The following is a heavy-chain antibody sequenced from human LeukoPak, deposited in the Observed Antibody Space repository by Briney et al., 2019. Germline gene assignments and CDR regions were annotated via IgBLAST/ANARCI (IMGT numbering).Heavy chain of an antibody. V-gene: IGHV7-4-1*02. J-gene: IGHJ5*02. D-gene: IGHD6-13*01. Sequence: ASVKVSCKASGYTFTSYAMNWVRQAPGQGLECMGWINTNTGNPTYAQGFTGGFVFSLDTSVSTAYLQISSLKAEDTAVYYCARFSSSWYGGWFDPWGQGTLVTVSS. CDR1: GYTFTSYA. CDR2: INTNTGNP. CDR3: ARFSSSWYGGWFDP.